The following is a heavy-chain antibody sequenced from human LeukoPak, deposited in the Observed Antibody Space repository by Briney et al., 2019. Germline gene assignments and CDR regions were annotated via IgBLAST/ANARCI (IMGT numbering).Heavy chain of an antibody. CDR1: GYTFTGYY. CDR3: ARPRSTTVTTYYFDY. D-gene: IGHD4-17*01. J-gene: IGHJ4*02. CDR2: ISAYNGNT. V-gene: IGHV1-18*04. Sequence: KISCKVSGYTFTGYYMHWVRQAPGQGLEWMGWISAYNGNTNYAQKLQGRVTMTTDTSTSTAYMELRSLRSDDTAVYYCARPRSTTVTTYYFDYWGQGTLVTVSS.